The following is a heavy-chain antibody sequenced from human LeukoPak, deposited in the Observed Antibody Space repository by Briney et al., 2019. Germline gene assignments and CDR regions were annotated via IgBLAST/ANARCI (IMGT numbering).Heavy chain of an antibody. CDR3: ARVVEDYYDSSGLKGDYFDY. CDR1: GFTVSSNY. D-gene: IGHD3-22*01. J-gene: IGHJ4*02. CDR2: INSGGST. V-gene: IGHV3-53*01. Sequence: GGSLRFFCAASGFTVSSNYMSWVRQAPGKGLEWVSVINSGGSTYYADSVKGRFTISRDNSKNTPYLQMNSLRAEDTAVYYCARVVEDYYDSSGLKGDYFDYWGQGTLVTVSS.